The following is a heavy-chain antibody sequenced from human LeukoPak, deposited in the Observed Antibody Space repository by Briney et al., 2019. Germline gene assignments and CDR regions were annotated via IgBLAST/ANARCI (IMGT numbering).Heavy chain of an antibody. CDR2: FYNSGST. V-gene: IGHV4-4*07. D-gene: IGHD1-7*01. Sequence: SETLSLTCTVSGGSISNYYWSWIRQPAGKGLEWIGRFYNSGSTNYNPSLKSRVTISVDTSKNQFSLKLSSVTAADTAVYYCARDSPADNNWNYRYIDYWGQGTLVTVSS. J-gene: IGHJ4*02. CDR1: GGSISNYY. CDR3: ARDSPADNNWNYRYIDY.